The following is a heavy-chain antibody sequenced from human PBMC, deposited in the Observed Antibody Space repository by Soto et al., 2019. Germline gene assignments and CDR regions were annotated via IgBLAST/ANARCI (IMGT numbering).Heavy chain of an antibody. CDR2: IYYSGST. D-gene: IGHD5-12*01. J-gene: IGHJ4*02. Sequence: QVQLQESGPGLVKPSETLSLTCTVSGGSISSYYWSWIRQPPGKGLEWIGYIYYSGSTNYNPSLKSRVTISVDTSKNQFSLKLSSVTAADTAVYYCARSGYETSVDYWGQGTLVTVSS. CDR3: ARSGYETSVDY. CDR1: GGSISSYY. V-gene: IGHV4-59*01.